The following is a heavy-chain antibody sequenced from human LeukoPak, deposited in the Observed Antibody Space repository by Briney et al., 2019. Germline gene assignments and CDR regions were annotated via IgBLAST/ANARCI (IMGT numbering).Heavy chain of an antibody. CDR1: GYTFTGYY. J-gene: IGHJ4*02. CDR2: INPNSGGT. D-gene: IGHD2-2*01. CDR3: ASSIVVVQAARCYFDY. Sequence: ASVKVSCKASGYTFTGYYMHWVRQAPGQGLEWMGWINPNSGGTNYAQKFQGRVTMTRDTSISTAYMELSRLRSDDTAVYYCASSIVVVQAARCYFDYWGQGNLVTVSS. V-gene: IGHV1-2*02.